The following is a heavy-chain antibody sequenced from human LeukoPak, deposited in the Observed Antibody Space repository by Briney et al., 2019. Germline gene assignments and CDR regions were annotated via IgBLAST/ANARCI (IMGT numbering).Heavy chain of an antibody. V-gene: IGHV1-2*02. J-gene: IGHJ4*02. D-gene: IGHD3-22*01. CDR2: INPNSGGT. Sequence: ASVKVSCKASGYSLTGYYIHWERQAPGQGLEWTGWINPNSGGTNYAQKFQGRVTMTRDTSISTAYMELSRLRSDDTAVYYCARDRALRGYYDSSGYYVFSYWGQGTLVTVSS. CDR3: ARDRALRGYYDSSGYYVFSY. CDR1: GYSLTGYY.